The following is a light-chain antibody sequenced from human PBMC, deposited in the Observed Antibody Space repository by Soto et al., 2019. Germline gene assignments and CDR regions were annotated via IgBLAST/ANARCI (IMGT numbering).Light chain of an antibody. V-gene: IGLV2-14*03. CDR2: EVS. Sequence: QSALTQPASVSGSPGQSITISCTGTSSDVGAYDYVSWYQQHPDKAPKLMIYEVSHRPSGVSNRFYGSKSVNTATLTISGLQAEDEADYYCSSYTSSSTRVFGTGTKVT. J-gene: IGLJ1*01. CDR1: SSDVGAYDY. CDR3: SSYTSSSTRV.